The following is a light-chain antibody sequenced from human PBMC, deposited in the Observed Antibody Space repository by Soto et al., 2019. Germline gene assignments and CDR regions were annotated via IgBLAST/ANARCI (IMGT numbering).Light chain of an antibody. Sequence: EIVLTQSPGTLSLSPGERATLSCRASQSVSSSYLAWYQQKPGQAPRLLIYGASSRATGIPDRFSGSGSGTDFTLTISRLEPEDFALYSCQQYGSSSLTFGGGTKVEIK. V-gene: IGKV3-20*01. CDR3: QQYGSSSLT. J-gene: IGKJ4*01. CDR1: QSVSSSY. CDR2: GAS.